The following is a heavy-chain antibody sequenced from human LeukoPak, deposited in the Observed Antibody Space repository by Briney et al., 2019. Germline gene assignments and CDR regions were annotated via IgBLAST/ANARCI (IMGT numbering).Heavy chain of an antibody. V-gene: IGHV4-61*09. J-gene: IGHJ4*02. D-gene: IGHD3-22*01. CDR3: ARSSDTCYRCTDY. CDR1: GGSISSGLYY. CDR2: IYTSGST. Sequence: SQTLSLTCTASGGSISSGLYYWTWIRQPAGKGLEWIGQIYTSGSTNYNPSLKSRVTISVDTSNDQLSLKLSSVTAADTAVYYCARSSDTCYRCTDYWGQGTLATVSS.